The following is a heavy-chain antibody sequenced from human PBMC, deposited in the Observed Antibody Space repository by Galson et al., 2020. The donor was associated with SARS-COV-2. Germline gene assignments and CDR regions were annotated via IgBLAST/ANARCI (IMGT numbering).Heavy chain of an antibody. CDR1: GFTFSSYT. J-gene: IGHJ4*02. Sequence: GGSLRLYCAASGFTFSSYTMNWARQAPGKGLESVSSIRRISSYIYYADSVEGRFTISRDNAKNSLYLQMNILRAEDTAVYYCSRGRIIRYFDWLIPFDYWGQGTLVTVSS. CDR2: IRRISSYI. CDR3: SRGRIIRYFDWLIPFDY. D-gene: IGHD3-9*01. V-gene: IGHV3-21*01.